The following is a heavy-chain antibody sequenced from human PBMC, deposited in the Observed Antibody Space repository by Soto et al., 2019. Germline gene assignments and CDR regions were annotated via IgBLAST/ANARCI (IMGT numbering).Heavy chain of an antibody. J-gene: IGHJ4*02. V-gene: IGHV1-46*01. CDR2: FNPSGGST. Sequence: ASVKVSCKASGYTFSSYYMHWVRQAPGQGLEWMGIFNPSGGSTSYAQRFQGRVTMTRDTSTSTVYMELRSLRSEDTAVYYCASARKSSTWSPYFDYWGQGTLVTVSS. CDR3: ASARKSSTWSPYFDY. D-gene: IGHD6-13*01. CDR1: GYTFSSYY.